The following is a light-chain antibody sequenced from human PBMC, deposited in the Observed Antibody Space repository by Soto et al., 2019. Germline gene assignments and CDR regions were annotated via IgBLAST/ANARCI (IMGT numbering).Light chain of an antibody. J-gene: IGLJ2*01. CDR2: DNN. V-gene: IGLV1-51*01. Sequence: QSVLTQPPSVSAPPGQTVTISCSGSSSNIGNNYVSWYRHLPGTAPKLLIYDNNKRPSGTPDRFSASKSGTSATLDITGLQTGDEADYYCGTWDSSLSAGIFGGGTKLTVL. CDR3: GTWDSSLSAGI. CDR1: SSNIGNNY.